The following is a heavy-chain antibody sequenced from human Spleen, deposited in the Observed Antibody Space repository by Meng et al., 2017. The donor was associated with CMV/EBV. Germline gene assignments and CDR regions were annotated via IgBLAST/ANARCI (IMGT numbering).Heavy chain of an antibody. CDR3: TYRSSYNSGWR. CDR2: IKSKTDGGTT. Sequence: AASGFTVSNAGRSWVRQAPEKGLEWVGRIKSKTDGGTTDYAAPVKGRFTISREDSKNKLYLQMNSLKTEDTDGYYYTYRSSYNSGWRWGQGTLVTVSS. V-gene: IGHV3-15*01. CDR1: GFTVSNAG. J-gene: IGHJ4*02. D-gene: IGHD6-19*01.